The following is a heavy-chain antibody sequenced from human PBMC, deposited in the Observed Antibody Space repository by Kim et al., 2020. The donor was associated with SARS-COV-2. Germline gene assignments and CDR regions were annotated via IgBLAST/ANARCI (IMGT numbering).Heavy chain of an antibody. CDR1: GFTFTDTW. CDR3: TRPLGRGFAD. D-gene: IGHD1-1*01. J-gene: IGHJ4*02. V-gene: IGHV3-7*01. Sequence: GGSVRLSCVASGFTFTDTWMIWVRQAPGKGPEWVANINQDGTNRQYVDSVKGRFTVSRDNAKKSLYLEMNSLGVEDTAIYYCTRPLGRGFADWGQGTHVTVSS. CDR2: INQDGTNR.